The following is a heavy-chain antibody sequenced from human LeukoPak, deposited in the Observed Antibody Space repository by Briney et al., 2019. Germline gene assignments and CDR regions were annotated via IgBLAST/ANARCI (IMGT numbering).Heavy chain of an antibody. D-gene: IGHD3-22*01. J-gene: IGHJ5*02. CDR3: ARDLLGSMSVVVVPNWFDP. Sequence: GGSLRLSCAASGFTFSSYSMNWVRQAPGKGLEWVSSISSSSSYIYYADSVKGRFTISRDNAKNSLYLQMNSLRAEDTAVYYCARDLLGSMSVVVVPNWFDPWGQGTLVTVSS. V-gene: IGHV3-21*01. CDR1: GFTFSSYS. CDR2: ISSSSSYI.